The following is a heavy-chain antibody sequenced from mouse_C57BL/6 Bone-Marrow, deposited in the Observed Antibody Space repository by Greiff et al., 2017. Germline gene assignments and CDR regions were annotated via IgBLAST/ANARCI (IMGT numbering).Heavy chain of an antibody. V-gene: IGHV1-64*01. Sequence: VQLQQPGAELVKPGASVKLSCKASGYTFTNYWMHWVKLRPGQGLEWIGMMHPNGGSPDYNEKFKSEATLSVDKSSRTAYMELSSLTSEDSAVYYSARSDDYDDYTMDYWGQGTSVTVSS. J-gene: IGHJ4*01. CDR2: MHPNGGSP. D-gene: IGHD2-4*01. CDR1: GYTFTNYW. CDR3: ARSDDYDDYTMDY.